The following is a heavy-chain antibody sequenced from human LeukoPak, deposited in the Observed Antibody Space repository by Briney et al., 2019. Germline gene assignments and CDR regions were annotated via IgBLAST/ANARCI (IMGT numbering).Heavy chain of an antibody. CDR1: GGSFSSCGYY. CDR3: ASFFPSLRYLDY. V-gene: IGHV4-31*02. Sequence: SQTLSLTCTVSGGSFSSCGYYWSWLRQHPGKGVEWFGCICCSGTTSYHPSLSRRVTISLETPKKQLSLKPNSVPPAHTAVYYSASFFPSLRYLDYWGQGTLVPVSS. D-gene: IGHD4-17*01. CDR2: ICCSGTT. J-gene: IGHJ4*02.